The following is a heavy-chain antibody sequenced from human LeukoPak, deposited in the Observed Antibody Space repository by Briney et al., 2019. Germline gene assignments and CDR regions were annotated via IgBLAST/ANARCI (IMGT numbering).Heavy chain of an antibody. CDR1: GFTVSSYS. Sequence: GGSLRLSCAASGFTVSSYSMSWVRQAPGKGREGVSSISSSSSYIYYADSVKGRFTISRDNAKNSLYLQVNSLRAEDTAVYYCARDPNYYYYYMAVWGKGTTVTISS. CDR2: ISSSSSYI. J-gene: IGHJ6*03. V-gene: IGHV3-21*01. CDR3: ARDPNYYYYYMAV.